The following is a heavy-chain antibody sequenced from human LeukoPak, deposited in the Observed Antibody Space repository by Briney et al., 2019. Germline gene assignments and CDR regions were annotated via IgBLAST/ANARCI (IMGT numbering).Heavy chain of an antibody. Sequence: GGSLRLSCTASGFTFGDYAMSWFRQAPGKGLEWVGFIRSKAYGGTTEYAASVKGRFTISRDDSKSIAYLQMNSLKTEDTAMYYCTRDGEVVPAARGTGFDYWGQGTLVTVSS. CDR3: TRDGEVVPAARGTGFDY. V-gene: IGHV3-49*03. J-gene: IGHJ4*02. D-gene: IGHD2-2*01. CDR2: IRSKAYGGTT. CDR1: GFTFGDYA.